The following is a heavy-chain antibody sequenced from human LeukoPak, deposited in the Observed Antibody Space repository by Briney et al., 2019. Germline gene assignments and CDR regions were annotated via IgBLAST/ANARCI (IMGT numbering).Heavy chain of an antibody. CDR1: GFTFHDHG. CDR2: IAADGGVK. D-gene: IGHD6-19*01. J-gene: IGHJ4*02. V-gene: IGHV3-30*03. CDR3: AREATWGQWYFDL. Sequence: PGTSLRLSCAASGFTFHDHGMDWVRQAPGKGLEWVAVIAADGGVKYYADFVKGRFSLSRDNSKNTLFLQMNSLTVEDRAVYYCAREATWGQWYFDLWGQGAPVTVSS.